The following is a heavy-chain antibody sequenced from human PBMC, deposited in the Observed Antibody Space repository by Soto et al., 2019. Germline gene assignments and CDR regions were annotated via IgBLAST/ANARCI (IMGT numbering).Heavy chain of an antibody. V-gene: IGHV1-18*01. CDR1: GYTFTSYG. Sequence: ASVKVSCKASGYTFTSYGISWVRQAPGRGLEWMGWISAYNGNTNYAQKLQGRVTMTTDTSTSTAYMELRSLRSDDTAVYYCARDLYSSSWYPYYYYYGMYVWGQGTTVTVSS. D-gene: IGHD6-13*01. CDR3: ARDLYSSSWYPYYYYYGMYV. CDR2: ISAYNGNT. J-gene: IGHJ6*02.